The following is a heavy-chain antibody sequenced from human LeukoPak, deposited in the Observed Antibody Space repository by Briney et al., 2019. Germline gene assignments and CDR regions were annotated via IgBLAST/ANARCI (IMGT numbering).Heavy chain of an antibody. Sequence: GASVKVSCKASGYTFTSYDINWVRQATGQGLEWMGWMNPNSGNTGYAQKFQGRVTMTEDTSTDTAYMELSSLRSEDTAVYYCATDRVGLGSFWDYWGQGTLVTVSS. V-gene: IGHV1-8*02. D-gene: IGHD3-3*01. CDR2: MNPNSGNT. CDR3: ATDRVGLGSFWDY. CDR1: GYTFTSYD. J-gene: IGHJ4*02.